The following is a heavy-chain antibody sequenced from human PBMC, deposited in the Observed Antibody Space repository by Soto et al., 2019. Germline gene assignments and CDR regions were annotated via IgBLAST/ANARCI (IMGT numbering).Heavy chain of an antibody. D-gene: IGHD3-10*01. CDR2: INHSGST. J-gene: IGHJ5*02. Sequence: QVQLQQWGAGLLKPSETLSLTCAVYGGSFSGYYWSWIRQPPGKGLEWIGEINHSGSTNYNPSLNSRVTISVDTSKNQFSLKLSSVTAADTAVYYCARERVVLLWFGDGNWFDPWGQGTLVTVSS. CDR3: ARERVVLLWFGDGNWFDP. V-gene: IGHV4-34*01. CDR1: GGSFSGYY.